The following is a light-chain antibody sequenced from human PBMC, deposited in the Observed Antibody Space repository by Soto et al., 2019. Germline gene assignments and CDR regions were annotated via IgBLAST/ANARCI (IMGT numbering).Light chain of an antibody. CDR2: DVS. CDR1: SSYVGGYNY. Sequence: QSVLTQPASVSGSPGQSITISCTGTSSYVGGYNYVSWYQQHPGKAPKLMIYDVSNRPSGVSNRFSGSKSGNTASLTISGLQAEDEADYYCSSYTSSSTSVFGTGTKVTVI. V-gene: IGLV2-14*01. J-gene: IGLJ1*01. CDR3: SSYTSSSTSV.